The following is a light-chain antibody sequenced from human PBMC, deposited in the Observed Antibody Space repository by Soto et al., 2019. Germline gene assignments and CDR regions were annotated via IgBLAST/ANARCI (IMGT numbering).Light chain of an antibody. J-gene: IGLJ2*01. CDR2: EVS. CDR3: SSYTSSNTLV. V-gene: IGLV2-14*01. CDR1: SSDVGAYNY. Sequence: QSALTQPASVSGSTGLSITISCTGTSSDVGAYNYVSWYQQQPGKAPKLMIFEVSDRPSGVSNRFSGSKSGNTASLTISGLQAEDEPDYYCSSYTSSNTLVFGGGTKLTVL.